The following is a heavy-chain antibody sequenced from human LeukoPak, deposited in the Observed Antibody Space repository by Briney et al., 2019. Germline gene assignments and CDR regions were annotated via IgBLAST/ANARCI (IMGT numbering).Heavy chain of an antibody. J-gene: IGHJ4*02. CDR1: GFTFSSYG. Sequence: GGSLRLSCAVSGFTFSSYGMHWVRQAPGKGLEWVAFIRYDGINKYYADSVTGRFTISRDNSKNTLYLQMNSLSAEDTAVYYCAAYHVSHSESGYWGQGTLVTVSS. CDR3: AAYHVSHSESGY. D-gene: IGHD1-14*01. V-gene: IGHV3-30*02. CDR2: IRYDGINK.